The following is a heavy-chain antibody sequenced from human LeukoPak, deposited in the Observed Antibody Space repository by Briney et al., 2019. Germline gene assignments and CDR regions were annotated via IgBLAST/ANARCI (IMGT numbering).Heavy chain of an antibody. CDR2: IYYSGST. D-gene: IGHD2-2*01. V-gene: IGHV4-31*03. Sequence: PSETLSLTCTVSGGSISSGGYYWSWIRQHPGKGLEWIGYIYYSGSTYYNPSLKSRVTISVDTSKNQFSLKLSSVTAADTAVYYCARECSSTSCAPVWGQGTLVTVSS. J-gene: IGHJ4*02. CDR3: ARECSSTSCAPV. CDR1: GGSISSGGYY.